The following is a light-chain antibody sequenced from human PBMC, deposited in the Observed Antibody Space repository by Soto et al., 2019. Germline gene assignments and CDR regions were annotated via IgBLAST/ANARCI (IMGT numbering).Light chain of an antibody. CDR1: QDIRKY. V-gene: IGKV1-33*01. J-gene: IGKJ5*01. CDR3: QQHDNLPIT. CDR2: DAS. Sequence: DIEMTQSPSSLSAYVGDRVTITCQASQDIRKYLNWYQQKPGKAPILLIYDASHLETGVPSRFSGSGSGTDFTFTISSLQPEDIATYYCQQHDNLPITFGQGTRLDIK.